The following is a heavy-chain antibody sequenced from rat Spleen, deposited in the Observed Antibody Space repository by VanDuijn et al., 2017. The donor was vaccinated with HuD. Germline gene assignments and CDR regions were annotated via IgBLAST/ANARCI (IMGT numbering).Heavy chain of an antibody. J-gene: IGHJ2*01. CDR3: TRVSRGERYFDY. V-gene: IGHV2S30*01. CDR1: GFSLTGNN. Sequence: QVQLKESGPGLVQPSQTLSLTCTVSGFSLTGNNVHWVRQPPGKGLEWMGRMRYDGDTYYNSALKSRLSISRDTSNNQVFLKMNSLQTEDTAIYFCTRVSRGERYFDYWGQGVMVTVSS. CDR2: MRYDGDT.